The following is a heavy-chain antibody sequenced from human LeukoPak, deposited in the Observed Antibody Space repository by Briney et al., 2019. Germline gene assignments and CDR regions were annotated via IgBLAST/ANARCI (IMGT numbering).Heavy chain of an antibody. Sequence: GGSLRLSCAASGFTFSSYAMSWVRQAPGKGLEWVANIKQDRSEKNYVDSVKGRFTISRDNAKNSLYLQMNNLRVEDTAMYYCAGGTGFIIKDWGQGTLVTVSS. J-gene: IGHJ4*02. CDR2: IKQDRSEK. CDR3: AGGTGFIIKD. V-gene: IGHV3-7*03. CDR1: GFTFSSYA. D-gene: IGHD3-9*01.